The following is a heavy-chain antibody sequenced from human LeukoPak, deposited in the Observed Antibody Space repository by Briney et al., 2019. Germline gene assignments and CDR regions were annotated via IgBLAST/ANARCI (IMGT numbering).Heavy chain of an antibody. CDR3: ARQLYTATPGY. D-gene: IGHD5-18*01. J-gene: IGHJ4*02. Sequence: GSLKISCKSSGYRFTSYWIGWVRQMPGKGLEWMGIIYPGDSDTRYSPSFQGQVTISADKSISTAYLQWSSLKASDTAMYYCARQLYTATPGYWGQGTLVTVSS. CDR1: GYRFTSYW. CDR2: IYPGDSDT. V-gene: IGHV5-51*01.